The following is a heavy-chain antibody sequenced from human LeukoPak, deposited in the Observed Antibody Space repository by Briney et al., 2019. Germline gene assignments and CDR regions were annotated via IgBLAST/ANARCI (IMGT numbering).Heavy chain of an antibody. V-gene: IGHV3-30*03. J-gene: IGHJ4*02. CDR1: GFTFSSYG. CDR2: ISYDGSNK. D-gene: IGHD5-24*01. CDR3: ARDTRDGYGSYYFDY. Sequence: GGSLRLSCAASGFTFSSYGMHWVRQAPGKGLEWVAVISYDGSNKYYADSVKGRFTISRDNSKNTLYLQMNSLRAEDTAVYYCARDTRDGYGSYYFDYWGQGTLVTVSS.